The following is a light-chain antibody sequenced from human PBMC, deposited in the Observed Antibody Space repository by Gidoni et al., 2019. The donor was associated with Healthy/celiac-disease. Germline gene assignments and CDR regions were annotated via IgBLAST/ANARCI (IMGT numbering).Light chain of an antibody. CDR3: QQRSNWPLLT. J-gene: IGKJ4*01. CDR1: QSVSSY. CDR2: DAS. V-gene: IGKV3-11*01. Sequence: IVLTQSPAPLSLSPGERATLSCRASQSVSSYLARYQQKPGQAPRLLIYDASNRATGIPARFSGSGSGTDFTLTISSLEPEDFAVYYCQQRSNWPLLTFGGGTKVEIK.